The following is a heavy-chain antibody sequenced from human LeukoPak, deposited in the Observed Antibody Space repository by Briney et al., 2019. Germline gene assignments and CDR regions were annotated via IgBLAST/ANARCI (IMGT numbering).Heavy chain of an antibody. J-gene: IGHJ5*02. Sequence: GGSLRLSCAASGFTFSSYAMSCVRQAPGKGLEWVSAISGSGGSTYYADSVKGRFTISRDNSKNTLYLQMNSLRAEDTAVYYCATSPATDYLNWFDPWGQGTLVTVSS. CDR2: ISGSGGST. CDR3: ATSPATDYLNWFDP. CDR1: GFTFSSYA. V-gene: IGHV3-23*01. D-gene: IGHD4-11*01.